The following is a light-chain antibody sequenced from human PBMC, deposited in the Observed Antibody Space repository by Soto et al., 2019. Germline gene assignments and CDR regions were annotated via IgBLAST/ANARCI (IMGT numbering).Light chain of an antibody. CDR1: SSDVGAYDF. V-gene: IGLV2-14*03. Sequence: QSVLTQPASLSGSPGQSITLSCTGNSSDVGAYDFVSWYQQHPDKAPKLMIYEVRNRPSGVSNRFSGSKSVNTATLTISGLQAEDEADYYCSSYTTSSTRVFGTGTKVTVL. CDR2: EVR. CDR3: SSYTTSSTRV. J-gene: IGLJ1*01.